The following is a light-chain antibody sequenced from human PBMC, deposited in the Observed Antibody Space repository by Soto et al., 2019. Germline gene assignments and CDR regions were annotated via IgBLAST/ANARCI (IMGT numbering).Light chain of an antibody. CDR1: QSVSSSY. J-gene: IGKJ1*01. V-gene: IGKV3-20*01. CDR2: GAS. Sequence: EIVLTQSPGTLSLSPGERATLSCRASQSVSSSYLAWYQQKPGQAPRLLIYGASSRATGITDRFSGSGSARNYTPTISRLVAPEVAVYYCQQYYSSPGTFGQGTKVEIK. CDR3: QQYYSSPGT.